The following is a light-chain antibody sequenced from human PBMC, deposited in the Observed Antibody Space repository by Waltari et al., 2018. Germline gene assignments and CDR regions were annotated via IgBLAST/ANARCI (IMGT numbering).Light chain of an antibody. Sequence: SSDLTQDPSLSVALGQTVRIPCQGDSLRRYYASGYQQRPGQAPILVLYGPDNRPSGIPDRFSGSTSGNTASLTITGAQAEDEADYYCHSRETFSTRLFGGGTRLTV. CDR1: SLRRYY. V-gene: IGLV3-19*01. CDR3: HSRETFSTRL. J-gene: IGLJ2*01. CDR2: GPD.